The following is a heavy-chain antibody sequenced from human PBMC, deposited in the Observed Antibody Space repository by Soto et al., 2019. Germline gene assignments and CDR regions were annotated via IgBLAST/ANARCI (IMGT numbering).Heavy chain of an antibody. J-gene: IGHJ6*02. D-gene: IGHD4-17*01. CDR1: GFTFSSYG. CDR2: IWYDGSNK. V-gene: IGHV3-33*01. CDR3: ARERGTVTPLDGMDV. Sequence: QVQLVESGGGVVQPGRSLRLSCAASGFTFSSYGMHWVRQAPGKGLEWVAVIWYDGSNKYYADSVKGRFTISRDNSKNALYQQMNSRRAEDRAVYYCARERGTVTPLDGMDVWGQGTTVTVSS.